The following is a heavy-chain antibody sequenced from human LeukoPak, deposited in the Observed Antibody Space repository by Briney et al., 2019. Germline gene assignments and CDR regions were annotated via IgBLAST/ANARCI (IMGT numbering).Heavy chain of an antibody. CDR1: GGSISSYY. Sequence: SETLSLTCTVSGGSISSYYWSWIRQPAGKGLEWIGRIYTSGSANYNPSLKSRVTMSVDTSKNQFSLKLSSVTAADPAVYYCARDGSGFDYYYGMDVWGQGTTVTVSS. J-gene: IGHJ6*02. CDR3: ARDGSGFDYYYGMDV. CDR2: IYTSGSA. D-gene: IGHD3-22*01. V-gene: IGHV4-4*07.